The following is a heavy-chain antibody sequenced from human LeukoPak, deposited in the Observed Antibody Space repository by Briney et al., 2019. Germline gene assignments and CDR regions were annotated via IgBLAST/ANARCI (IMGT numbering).Heavy chain of an antibody. D-gene: IGHD6-19*01. CDR3: ATYGAVAGNYFYYMNV. CDR1: GGTFSSYA. J-gene: IGHJ6*03. CDR2: VIPIFGTA. V-gene: IGHV1-69*06. Sequence: SVKVSCKASGGTFSSYAISWVRQAPGQGLEWMGGVIPIFGTANYAQKFQGRVTITAGKSTSTAYMELSSLRSEDTAVYYCATYGAVAGNYFYYMNVWGKGTTVTVSS.